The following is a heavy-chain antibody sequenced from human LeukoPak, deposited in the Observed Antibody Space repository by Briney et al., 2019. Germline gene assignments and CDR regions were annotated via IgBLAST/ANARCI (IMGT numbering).Heavy chain of an antibody. J-gene: IGHJ5*02. CDR1: GYTFTSYY. D-gene: IGHD6-6*01. CDR3: ARGGGYSSSGNWFDP. Sequence: ASVKVSCKASGYTFTSYYMHWVRQAPGQGLEWMGWMNPNSGNTGYAQKFQGRVTMTRNTSISTAYMELSSLRSEDTAVYYCARGGGYSSSGNWFDPWGQGTLVTVSS. V-gene: IGHV1-8*02. CDR2: MNPNSGNT.